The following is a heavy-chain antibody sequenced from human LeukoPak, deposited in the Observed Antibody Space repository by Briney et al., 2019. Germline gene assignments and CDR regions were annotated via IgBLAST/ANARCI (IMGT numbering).Heavy chain of an antibody. CDR3: ARAVYGGKGDNWFDP. J-gene: IGHJ5*02. CDR1: GFTFSSYA. CDR2: LSGSGVST. Sequence: GGSLRLSCAASGFTFSSYAMSWVRQAPGKGLEWVSALSGSGVSTYYADSVKGRFTISRDNAKNSLYLQMNSLRAEDTAVYYCARAVYGGKGDNWFDPWGQGTLVTVSS. D-gene: IGHD4-23*01. V-gene: IGHV3-23*01.